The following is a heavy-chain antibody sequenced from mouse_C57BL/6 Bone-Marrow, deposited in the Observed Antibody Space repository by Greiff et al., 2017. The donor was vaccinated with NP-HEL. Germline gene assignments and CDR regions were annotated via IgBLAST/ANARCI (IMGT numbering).Heavy chain of an antibody. CDR1: GYSITSGYY. J-gene: IGHJ2*01. Sequence: EVKLQESGPGLVKPSQSLSLTCSVTGYSITSGYYWNWLRQFPGNKLEWMGYISYDGSNNYNPSLKNRISITRDTSKNQFFLKLNSVTTEDTATYYCARVVVDTVFDYWGQGTTLTVSS. D-gene: IGHD1-1*01. CDR2: ISYDGSN. CDR3: ARVVVDTVFDY. V-gene: IGHV3-6*01.